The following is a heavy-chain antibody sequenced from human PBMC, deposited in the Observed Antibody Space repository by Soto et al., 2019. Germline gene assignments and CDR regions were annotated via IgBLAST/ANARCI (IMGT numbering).Heavy chain of an antibody. J-gene: IGHJ5*02. CDR1: RDTFTSYY. V-gene: IGHV1-46*01. D-gene: IGHD1-26*01. CDR2: INPHGGST. Sequence: ASVKVSCKAPRDTFTSYYINWVRQAPGQGLEWMGVINPHGGSTAYAQKFKGRVTLTRDTSASTVYMGVSSLTSGDTAMYYCARSSGGNFGIIIEGTNWFAPWGQGTQVTVSS. CDR3: ARSSGGNFGIIIEGTNWFAP.